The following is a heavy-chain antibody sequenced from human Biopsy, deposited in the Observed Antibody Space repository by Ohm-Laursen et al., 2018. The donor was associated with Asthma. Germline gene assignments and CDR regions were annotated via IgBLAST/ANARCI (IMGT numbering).Heavy chain of an antibody. J-gene: IGHJ4*02. V-gene: IGHV3-53*01. Sequence: SLRLSCAASGFSLRDYGMHWVRQSPGKGLGWVSVIYSGGTSHTADSVRGRFTISRDYSKNTLYLQMHSLRAEDTAVYYCARGDSSNWSHYYFDYWGQGTLVTVSS. D-gene: IGHD3-22*01. CDR1: GFSLRDYG. CDR2: IYSGGTS. CDR3: ARGDSSNWSHYYFDY.